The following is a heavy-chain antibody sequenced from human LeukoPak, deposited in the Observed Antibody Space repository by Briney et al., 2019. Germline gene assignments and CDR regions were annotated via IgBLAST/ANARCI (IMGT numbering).Heavy chain of an antibody. V-gene: IGHV4-39*01. CDR3: AGWSSGSSAYDI. CDR1: GGSISSSSYY. D-gene: IGHD1-14*01. Sequence: SETLSLTCTVSGGSISSSSYYWSWIRQPPGKGLERLGSIFHSGSTYYIPSFKSRVTISADTSKNQFSLRLPSVTAADTAVYYCAGWSSGSSAYDIWGHGTMVTVSS. CDR2: IFHSGST. J-gene: IGHJ3*02.